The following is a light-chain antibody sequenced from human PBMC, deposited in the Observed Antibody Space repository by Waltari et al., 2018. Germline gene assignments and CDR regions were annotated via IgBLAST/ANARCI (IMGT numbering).Light chain of an antibody. V-gene: IGKV1-39*01. CDR2: TAS. CDR3: QQSFRIPYT. Sequence: DIQMTQSPSSLSASVGDRVTITCRASQIINTFLNWYQQKPGEAPKLLIYTASRMQGGGPSRFSGSGSGTEFSLTSSSLQPDDFATYYCQQSFRIPYTFGLGTKLDI. CDR1: QIINTF. J-gene: IGKJ2*01.